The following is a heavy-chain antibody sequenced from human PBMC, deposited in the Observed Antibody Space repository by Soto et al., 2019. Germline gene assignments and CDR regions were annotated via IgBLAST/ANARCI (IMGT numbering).Heavy chain of an antibody. Sequence: GGSLRLSCAASGFTFSSYGMHWVRQDPGKGLEWVAVIWYDGSNKYYADSVKGRFTISRDNSKNTLYLQMNSLRAEDTAVYYCARDKEYSSSYPGYWGQGTLVTVSS. CDR2: IWYDGSNK. CDR3: ARDKEYSSSYPGY. CDR1: GFTFSSYG. D-gene: IGHD6-6*01. J-gene: IGHJ4*02. V-gene: IGHV3-33*08.